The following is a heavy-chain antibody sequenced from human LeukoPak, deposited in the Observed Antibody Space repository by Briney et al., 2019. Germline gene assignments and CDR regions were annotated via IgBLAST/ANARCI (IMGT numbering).Heavy chain of an antibody. CDR2: IYPGDSDT. J-gene: IGHJ6*03. CDR1: GYSFTSYW. CDR3: ARHGIAPLAAAFTHGYNYYMDV. D-gene: IGHD6-13*01. Sequence: GESLKISCKGSGYSFTSYWIGWVRQMPGKGLEWVGIIYPGDSDTRYSPSFQGQVTISADKSISTAYLQWSSLKASDTAMYYCARHGIAPLAAAFTHGYNYYMDVWGKGTTVTVSS. V-gene: IGHV5-51*01.